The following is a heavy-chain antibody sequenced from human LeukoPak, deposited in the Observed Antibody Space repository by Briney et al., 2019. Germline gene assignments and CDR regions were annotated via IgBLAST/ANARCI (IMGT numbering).Heavy chain of an antibody. D-gene: IGHD3-22*01. V-gene: IGHV6-1*01. CDR1: GDSVSSNSAA. CDR2: TYYRSKWYN. CDR3: ARVRLDYYDSSGYQHFDY. Sequence: SQTLSLTCAISGDSVSSNSAAWNWIRQSPSRGLEWLGRTYYRSKWYNDYAVSVKSRITINPDTSKNQFSLQLNSVTPEDTAVYYCARVRLDYYDSSGYQHFDYWGQGTLVTVSS. J-gene: IGHJ4*02.